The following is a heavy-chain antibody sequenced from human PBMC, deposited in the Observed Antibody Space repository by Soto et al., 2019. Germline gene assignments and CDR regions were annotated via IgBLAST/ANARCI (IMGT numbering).Heavy chain of an antibody. CDR2: INPSGGIT. CDR1: GYTLTIYY. J-gene: IGHJ6*02. CDR3: ARGISTTRYYYYYGMDV. D-gene: IGHD2-2*01. V-gene: IGHV1-46*01. Sequence: ASVKVSWKASGYTLTIYYWHCGRQAPGQGPEWMGIINPSGGITNDAQKFQDRVTMTSDTSTSTVYMELSSLRSEDTAVYYCARGISTTRYYYYYGMDVWGQGTTVTVSS.